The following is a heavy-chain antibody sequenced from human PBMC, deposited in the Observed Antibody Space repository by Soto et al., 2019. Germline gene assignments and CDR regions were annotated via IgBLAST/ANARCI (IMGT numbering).Heavy chain of an antibody. Sequence: ASVKVSCKASGGTFSSYAISWVRQAPGQGLEWMGGIIPIFGTANYAQKFQGRVTITADESTSTAYMELSSLRSEDTAVYYCAGLPTLQYYYDSSGYHWGQGTLVTVSS. CDR2: IIPIFGTA. D-gene: IGHD3-22*01. CDR3: AGLPTLQYYYDSSGYH. J-gene: IGHJ5*02. CDR1: GGTFSSYA. V-gene: IGHV1-69*13.